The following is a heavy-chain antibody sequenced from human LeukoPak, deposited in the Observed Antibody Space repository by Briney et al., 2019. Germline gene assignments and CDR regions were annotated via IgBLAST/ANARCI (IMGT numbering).Heavy chain of an antibody. V-gene: IGHV3-66*01. CDR1: GFTVSSNY. CDR2: IYSGGST. CDR3: ARGGEEQSGYYYYGMDV. D-gene: IGHD3-10*01. J-gene: IGHJ6*02. Sequence: SGGSLRLSCAASGFTVSSNYMSWVRQAPGKGLEWVSVIYSGGSTYYADSVKGRFTITRDNSKNTLYLQMNSLRAEDTAVYYCARGGEEQSGYYYYGMDVWGQGTTVTVSS.